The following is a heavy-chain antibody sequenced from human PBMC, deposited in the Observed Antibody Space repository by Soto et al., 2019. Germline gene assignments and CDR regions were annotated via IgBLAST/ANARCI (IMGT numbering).Heavy chain of an antibody. CDR2: ISYDGSNK. Sequence: SGGSLRLSCAASGFTFSSYAMHWVRQAPGKGLEWVAVISYDGSNKYYADSVKGRFTISRDNSKNTLYLQMNSLRAEDTAVYYCAREGCSGGSCYFLTYYYYYGMDVWGQGTTVTVS. CDR1: GFTFSSYA. D-gene: IGHD2-15*01. CDR3: AREGCSGGSCYFLTYYYYYGMDV. V-gene: IGHV3-30-3*01. J-gene: IGHJ6*02.